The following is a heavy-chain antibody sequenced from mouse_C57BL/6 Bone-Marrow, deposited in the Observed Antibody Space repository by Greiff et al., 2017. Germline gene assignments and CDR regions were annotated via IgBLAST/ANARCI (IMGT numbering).Heavy chain of an antibody. D-gene: IGHD1-1*01. CDR3: ARHDGSSPWFAY. CDR1: GFTFSDYG. Sequence: EVKLMESGGGLVQPGGSLKLSCAASGFTFSDYGMAWVRQAPRKGPEWVAFISNLAYSIYYADTVTGRFTISRENAKNTLYLERSSLRSEDTAMXYCARHDGSSPWFAYWGQGTLVTVSA. CDR2: ISNLAYSI. J-gene: IGHJ3*01. V-gene: IGHV5-15*01.